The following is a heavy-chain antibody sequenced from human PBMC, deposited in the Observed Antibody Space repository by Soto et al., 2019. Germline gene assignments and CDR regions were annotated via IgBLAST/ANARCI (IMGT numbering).Heavy chain of an antibody. Sequence: EVQLLESGGGLVQPGGSLRLSCAASGFTFSSYAMSWVRQAPGKGLEWVSAISGSGGSTYYADSVKGRFTISRDNSKNTRDLQMNSRRAEDTAVYYGAKARDYGDYVLYYYGMDVWGQGTTVTGSS. J-gene: IGHJ6*02. CDR3: AKARDYGDYVLYYYGMDV. V-gene: IGHV3-23*01. CDR1: GFTFSSYA. D-gene: IGHD4-17*01. CDR2: ISGSGGST.